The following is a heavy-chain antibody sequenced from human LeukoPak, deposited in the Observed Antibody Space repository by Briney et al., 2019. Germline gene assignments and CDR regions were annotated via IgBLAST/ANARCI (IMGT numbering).Heavy chain of an antibody. Sequence: PGGSLRLSCAASGFTLSSYEMNWVRQAPGKGLEWVSYISSSGSTIYYADSVKGRFAISRDNAKNSLYLQMNSLRAEDTAVYYCARDGSGIGNYFDYWGQGTLVTVSS. J-gene: IGHJ4*02. CDR1: GFTLSSYE. CDR2: ISSSGSTI. V-gene: IGHV3-48*03. CDR3: ARDGSGIGNYFDY. D-gene: IGHD3-10*01.